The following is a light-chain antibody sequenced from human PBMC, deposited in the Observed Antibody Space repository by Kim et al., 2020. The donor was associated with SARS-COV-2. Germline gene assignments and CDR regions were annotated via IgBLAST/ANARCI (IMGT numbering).Light chain of an antibody. V-gene: IGKV1D-16*01. Sequence: ASVGDRINITCRASQYIHTWLAWYQQKPDRAPKPLIYSTSSLQRGVPSRFSGSGSGADFTLTISSLQPEDFATYYCQQYRTYPYTFGGGTKLEI. CDR3: QQYRTYPYT. J-gene: IGKJ2*01. CDR2: STS. CDR1: QYIHTW.